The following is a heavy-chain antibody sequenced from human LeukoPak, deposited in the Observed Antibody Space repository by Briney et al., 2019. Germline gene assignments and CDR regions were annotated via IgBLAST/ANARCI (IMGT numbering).Heavy chain of an antibody. Sequence: GESLKISCKGSGYSFTSYWIGWVRQMPGKGLEWMGIIYPGDSDTRYSPSFQGQVTISADKSISTAYLPWSSLKASDTAMYYCVRASENYDFWSGYYFWGQGTLVTVSS. J-gene: IGHJ4*02. V-gene: IGHV5-51*01. D-gene: IGHD3-3*01. CDR1: GYSFTSYW. CDR3: VRASENYDFWSGYYF. CDR2: IYPGDSDT.